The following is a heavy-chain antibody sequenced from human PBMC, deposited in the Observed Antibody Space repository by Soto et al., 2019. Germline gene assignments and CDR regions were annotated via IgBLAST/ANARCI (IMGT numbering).Heavy chain of an antibody. D-gene: IGHD5-12*01. CDR1: GGSISSGGYY. J-gene: IGHJ4*02. CDR2: IYYSGST. CDR3: ARENRRDGYNHIDY. Sequence: TSETLSLTCTFSGGSISSGGYYWSWIRQHPGKGLEWIGYIYYSGSTYYNPSLKSRVTISVDTSKNQFSLKLSSVTAADTAVYYCARENRRDGYNHIDYWGQGTLVTVSS. V-gene: IGHV4-31*03.